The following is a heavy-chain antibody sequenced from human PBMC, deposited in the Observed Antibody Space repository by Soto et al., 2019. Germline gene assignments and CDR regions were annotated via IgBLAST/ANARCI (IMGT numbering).Heavy chain of an antibody. D-gene: IGHD2-2*01. CDR2: IYYSGST. V-gene: IGHV4-31*03. CDR3: AGNIPLNWFDP. Sequence: QVQLQESGPGLVKPSQTLSLTCTVSGGSISSGGYYWSWIRQHPGKGLEWIGYIYYSGSTYYNPSLKSRVTISVDTSKTQFYLKLSSVTAADTAVYYCAGNIPLNWFDPWGQGTLVTVSS. J-gene: IGHJ5*02. CDR1: GGSISSGGYY.